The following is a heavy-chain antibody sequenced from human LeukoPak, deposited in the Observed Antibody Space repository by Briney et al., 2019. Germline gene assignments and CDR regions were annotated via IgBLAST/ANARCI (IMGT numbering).Heavy chain of an antibody. D-gene: IGHD4-11*01. CDR2: ISSSSSYI. V-gene: IGHV3-21*04. J-gene: IGHJ4*02. CDR1: GFTFSSYS. CDR3: AKRSGVYSDNSGVFDY. Sequence: GGSLRLSCAASGFTFSSYSMNWVRQAPGKGLEWVSSISSSSSYIYYADSVKGRFTISRDNSKNTVLLQMDSLRAEDTAIYYCAKRSGVYSDNSGVFDYWGQGSLVTVSS.